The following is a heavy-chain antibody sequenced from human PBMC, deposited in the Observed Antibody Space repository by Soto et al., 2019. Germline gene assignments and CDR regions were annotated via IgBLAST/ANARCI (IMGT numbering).Heavy chain of an antibody. J-gene: IGHJ6*02. Sequence: EVQLVESGGGLVQPGGSLRLSCATSGFTFSTYWMHWVRQAPGKGLVWVSRINNDGRDTNYVDSVKGRITITRDNAMNTVYLQMNSLRAEDTALYYCARGSSSWDYYGMDVWGQGTTVTVSS. CDR3: ARGSSSWDYYGMDV. CDR1: GFTFSTYW. V-gene: IGHV3-74*01. D-gene: IGHD6-13*01. CDR2: INNDGRDT.